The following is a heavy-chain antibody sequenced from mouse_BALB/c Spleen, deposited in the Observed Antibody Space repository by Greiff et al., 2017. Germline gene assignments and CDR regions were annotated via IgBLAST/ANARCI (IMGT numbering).Heavy chain of an antibody. D-gene: IGHD2-1*01. CDR3: TREDGNFLAY. Sequence: EVKLVESGGGLVKPGGSLKLSCAASGFTFSSYTMSWVRQTPEKRLEWVATISSGGSYTYYPDSVKGRFTISRDNAKNTLYLQMSSLKSEDTAMYYCTREDGNFLAYWGQGTLVTVSA. V-gene: IGHV5-6-4*01. CDR2: ISSGGSYT. CDR1: GFTFSSYT. J-gene: IGHJ3*01.